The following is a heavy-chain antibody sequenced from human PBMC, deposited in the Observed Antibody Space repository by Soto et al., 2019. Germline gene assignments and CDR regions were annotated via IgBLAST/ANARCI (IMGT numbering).Heavy chain of an antibody. CDR3: AREYYDSSGYYYGY. V-gene: IGHV3-33*01. CDR1: GFTFSSYG. Sequence: GGSLRLSCAASGFTFSSYGMHWVRQAPGKGLEWVAVIWYDGSNKYYADSVKGRFTISRDNSKNTLYLQMSSLRAEDTAVYYCAREYYDSSGYYYGYWGQGTLVTVSS. CDR2: IWYDGSNK. D-gene: IGHD3-22*01. J-gene: IGHJ4*02.